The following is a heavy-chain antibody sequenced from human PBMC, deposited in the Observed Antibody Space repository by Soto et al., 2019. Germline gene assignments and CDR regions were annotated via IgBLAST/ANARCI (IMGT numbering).Heavy chain of an antibody. Sequence: PSETLSLTCTVSGGSISRSGYYWSWIRQHPGKGLEWIGYIYFSGSTYYNPSLKSRVTISVDTSKNQFSLNLNSVTAADTAVYYCAGIVATNFDYWGQGTWSPSPQ. J-gene: IGHJ4*02. V-gene: IGHV4-31*03. CDR3: AGIVATNFDY. D-gene: IGHD5-12*01. CDR1: GGSISRSGYY. CDR2: IYFSGST.